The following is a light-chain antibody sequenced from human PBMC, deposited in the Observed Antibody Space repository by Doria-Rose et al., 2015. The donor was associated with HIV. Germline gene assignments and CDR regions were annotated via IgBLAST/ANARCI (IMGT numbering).Light chain of an antibody. CDR3: QQYYDTPS. CDR2: CAS. Sequence: EIVMTQSPESLGMSLGERATLNCKSNQSLLYTSKNYLAWYQQKPGQPPKLLIYCASTRQSGVPARFSGSGSGTDFTLTISSLEAEDVAVYYCQQYYDTPSFGPGTTADIK. J-gene: IGKJ3*01. CDR1: QSLLYTSKNY. V-gene: IGKV4-1*01.